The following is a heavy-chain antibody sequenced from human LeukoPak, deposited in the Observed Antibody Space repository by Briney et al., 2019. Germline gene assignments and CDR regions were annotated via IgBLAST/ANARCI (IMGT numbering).Heavy chain of an antibody. CDR3: ARDAGGGYCSGSSCYPTAYYFDD. CDR1: GSSISNYY. CDR2: MYHSGNT. D-gene: IGHD2-15*01. J-gene: IGHJ4*02. V-gene: IGHV4-59*01. Sequence: ETLSLTCTVSGSSISNYYWGWIRQAPGKGLEWIGYMYHSGNTNYNPSLRSRVTISVDTSKNQFSLKMKSVTAADTAVYYCARDAGGGYCSGSSCYPTAYYFDDWGQGTLVTVSS.